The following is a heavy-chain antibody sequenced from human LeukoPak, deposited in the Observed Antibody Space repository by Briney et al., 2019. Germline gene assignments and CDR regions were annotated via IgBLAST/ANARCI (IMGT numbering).Heavy chain of an antibody. CDR2: INSSGTT. Sequence: SETLSLTCTVSGGSVSGYYWSWIRQPPGKGPEWIGIINSSGTTNYHPSLKSRVTISEDTSKNHFYLTLSSVTGADTAVYYCARGQQWLALDSWGQGTLVTVSS. D-gene: IGHD6-19*01. V-gene: IGHV4-4*08. J-gene: IGHJ4*02. CDR1: GGSVSGYY. CDR3: ARGQQWLALDS.